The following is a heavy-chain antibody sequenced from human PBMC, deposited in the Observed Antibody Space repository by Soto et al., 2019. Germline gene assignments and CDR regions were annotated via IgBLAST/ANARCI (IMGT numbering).Heavy chain of an antibody. V-gene: IGHV4-59*01. Sequence: SETLSLTCTVSGGSISSYYWSWIRQPPGTGLEWIGYIYYSGSTNYNPSLKSRVTISVDTSKNQFSLKLSSVTAADTAVYYCARGASYYYGSGSYYKLDYWGQGTLVTVSS. CDR1: GGSISSYY. D-gene: IGHD3-10*01. CDR3: ARGASYYYGSGSYYKLDY. CDR2: IYYSGST. J-gene: IGHJ4*02.